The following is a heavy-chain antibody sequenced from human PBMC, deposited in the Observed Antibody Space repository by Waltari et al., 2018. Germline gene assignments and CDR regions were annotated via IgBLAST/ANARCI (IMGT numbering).Heavy chain of an antibody. V-gene: IGHV1-46*01. D-gene: IGHD2-2*01. CDR1: GYTFTSYY. CDR3: ARDRRDIVVVPAATLPDY. J-gene: IGHJ4*02. CDR2: INPSGGST. Sequence: QVQLVQSGAEVKKPGASVKVSCKASGYTFTSYYMPWVRQATGQGLEWMGIINPSGGSTSYAQKFQGRVTMTRDTSTSTVYMELSSLRSEDTAVYYCARDRRDIVVVPAATLPDYWGQGTLVTVSS.